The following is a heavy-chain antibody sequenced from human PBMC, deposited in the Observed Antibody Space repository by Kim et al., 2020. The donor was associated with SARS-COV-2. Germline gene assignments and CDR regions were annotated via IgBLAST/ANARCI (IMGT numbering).Heavy chain of an antibody. V-gene: IGHV4-39*01. D-gene: IGHD3-3*01. Sequence: SRVTISVDTSKNQFSLKLGSVTAADTAVYYCARRERIMIFGVVITAGMDVWGQGTTVTVSS. CDR3: ARRERIMIFGVVITAGMDV. J-gene: IGHJ6*02.